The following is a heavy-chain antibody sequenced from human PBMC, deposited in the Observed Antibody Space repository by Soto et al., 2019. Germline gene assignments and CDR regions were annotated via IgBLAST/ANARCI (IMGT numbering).Heavy chain of an antibody. CDR2: INHSGST. CDR3: ARGKRDYGRLYGMDV. J-gene: IGHJ6*02. CDR1: GGSFSGYY. V-gene: IGHV4-34*01. D-gene: IGHD4-17*01. Sequence: QVQLQQWGAGLLKPSETLSLTCAVYGGSFSGYYWSWIRQPPGKGLEWIGEINHSGSTNYNPSLKIRVTISVDTSKNQFPLKLSSVTAADTAVYYCARGKRDYGRLYGMDVWGQGTTVTVSS.